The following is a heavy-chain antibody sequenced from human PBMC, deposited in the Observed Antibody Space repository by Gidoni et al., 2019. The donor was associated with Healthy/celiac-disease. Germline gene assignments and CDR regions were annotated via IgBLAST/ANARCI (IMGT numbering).Heavy chain of an antibody. Sequence: QVQLVQSGAEVKKTGPSGKVSCKAPAGTSSSYAISWGRQAPGQGLEWMGGIIPIFGTANYAQKFRDRVTITADESTSTAYVELSSLRSEDTAVYYCARELVALLPPYNWFDPWGQGTLVTVSS. J-gene: IGHJ5*02. CDR3: ARELVALLPPYNWFDP. CDR1: AGTSSSYA. CDR2: IIPIFGTA. D-gene: IGHD2-15*01. V-gene: IGHV1-69*01.